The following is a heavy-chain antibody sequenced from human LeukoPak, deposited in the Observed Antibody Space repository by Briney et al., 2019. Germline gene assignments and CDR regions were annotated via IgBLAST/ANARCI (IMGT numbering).Heavy chain of an antibody. CDR2: INPSGGST. Sequence: GASVKVSCKASGYTFTSYFIHWVRQAPGQGLEWMGIINPSGGSTSFAQRFQGRVTLTRDMSTSTVYMDLSSLRSEDTAVYYCARQGYSGHSQGAADYWGQGTLVTVSS. V-gene: IGHV1-46*01. J-gene: IGHJ4*02. CDR3: ARQGYSGHSQGAADY. D-gene: IGHD4-23*01. CDR1: GYTFTSYF.